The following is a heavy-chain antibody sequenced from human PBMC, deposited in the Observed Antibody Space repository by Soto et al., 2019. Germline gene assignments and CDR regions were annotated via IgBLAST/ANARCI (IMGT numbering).Heavy chain of an antibody. D-gene: IGHD1-20*01. J-gene: IGHJ6*02. CDR1: GGTFSSYA. V-gene: IGHV1-69*12. CDR3: ALKGSGYNWNTDGGSYYYYGMDV. CDR2: IIPIFGTA. Sequence: QVQLVQSGAEVKKPGSSVKVSCKASGGTFSSYAISWVRQAPGQGLEWMGGIIPIFGTANYAQKFQGRVTMNADESPSTAYMELSRLRSEDTAVYYCALKGSGYNWNTDGGSYYYYGMDVWGQGTTVTVSS.